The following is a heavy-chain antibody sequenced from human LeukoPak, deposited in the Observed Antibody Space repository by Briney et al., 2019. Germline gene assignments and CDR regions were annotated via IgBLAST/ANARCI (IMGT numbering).Heavy chain of an antibody. V-gene: IGHV3-15*01. CDR3: ATDSEWELANFRDAHDAFDI. CDR2: IKSKTDGGTT. J-gene: IGHJ3*02. CDR1: AFTFNNGW. D-gene: IGHD1-26*01. Sequence: GGSLRLSCVASAFTFNNGWMTWVRQAPGKGLGWVGRIKSKTDGGTTDYAAPVKGRFIISRDDSINTPYPQMNSLKTEDTAVYYCATDSEWELANFRDAHDAFDIWGQGTMVTVSS.